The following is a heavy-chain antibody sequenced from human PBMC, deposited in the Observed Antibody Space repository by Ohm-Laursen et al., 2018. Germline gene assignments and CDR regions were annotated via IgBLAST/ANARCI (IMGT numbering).Heavy chain of an antibody. CDR2: IYYSGST. V-gene: IGHV4-59*07. J-gene: IGHJ5*01. CDR3: ARGGSWYDS. Sequence: SDTLSLTCSVSGGSINTYYWTWIRQPPGKGLEWIGYIYYSGSTNYDPSLKSRLTISVDTSKNQFSLKLTSVTAADTAIYYCARGGSWYDSWSQGSLVTVSS. CDR1: GGSINTYY. D-gene: IGHD2-15*01.